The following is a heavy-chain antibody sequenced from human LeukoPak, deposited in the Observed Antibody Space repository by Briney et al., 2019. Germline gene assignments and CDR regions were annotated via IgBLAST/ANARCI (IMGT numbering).Heavy chain of an antibody. CDR2: ISAYNGNT. Sequence: ASVRVSCKASGYTFTSYGISWVRQAPGQGLEWKGWISAYNGNTNYAQKLQGRVTMTTDTSTSTAYMELRSLRSDDTAVYYCARERLPARSDAFDIWGQGTMVTVSS. CDR3: ARERLPARSDAFDI. D-gene: IGHD2-2*01. CDR1: GYTFTSYG. V-gene: IGHV1-18*01. J-gene: IGHJ3*02.